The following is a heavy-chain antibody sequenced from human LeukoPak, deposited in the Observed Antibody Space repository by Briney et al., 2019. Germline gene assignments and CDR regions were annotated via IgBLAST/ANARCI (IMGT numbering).Heavy chain of an antibody. J-gene: IGHJ4*02. CDR1: GYTFTGYY. CDR2: INPNNGGT. Sequence: ASVKVSCKASGYTFTGYYMHWVRQAPGQGLEWMGRINPNNGGTNCAQKFQGRVTMAGDTSISTAYMELSSLRSDDTAMYYCARESGSYHGNGYWGQGTLVTVSS. D-gene: IGHD1-26*01. CDR3: ARESGSYHGNGY. V-gene: IGHV1-2*06.